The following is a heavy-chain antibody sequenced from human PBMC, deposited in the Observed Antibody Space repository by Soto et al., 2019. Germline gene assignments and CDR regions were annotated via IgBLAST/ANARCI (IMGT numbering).Heavy chain of an antibody. V-gene: IGHV4-31*11. CDR3: ARKYVDTMVRGDPYGMDV. Sequence: SETLSLTCVVSGAYISGADSYWFWIRKPPGKGLEWIGYIAYSGDTYYNPSLRRRVTISVDTSKNQFSLKLSSVTAADTAVYYCARKYVDTMVRGDPYGMDVWGQGTTVTVSS. CDR1: GAYISGADSY. D-gene: IGHD3-10*01. CDR2: IAYSGDT. J-gene: IGHJ6*02.